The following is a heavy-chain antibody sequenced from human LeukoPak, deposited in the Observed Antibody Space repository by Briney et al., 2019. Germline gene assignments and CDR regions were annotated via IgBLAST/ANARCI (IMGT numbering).Heavy chain of an antibody. CDR3: ARYPLAFDF. Sequence: SETLSLTCTVSGDSVTNHQWSWVRQPPGKGLEWIAYIHHSGSTNYNPSLKDRVTISIDTSKNQFSLRLISVTAADTAVYYCARYPLAFDFWGQGILVTVSS. D-gene: IGHD6-6*01. CDR2: IHHSGST. J-gene: IGHJ4*02. CDR1: GDSVTNHQ. V-gene: IGHV4-59*02.